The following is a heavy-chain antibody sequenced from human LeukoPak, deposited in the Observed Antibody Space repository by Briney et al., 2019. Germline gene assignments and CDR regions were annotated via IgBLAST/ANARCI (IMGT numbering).Heavy chain of an antibody. J-gene: IGHJ4*02. CDR2: ISSSSSYI. CDR1: GFTFRTYS. Sequence: GGSLRLSCAASGFTFRTYSMNWVRQAPGKGLEWVSSISSSSSYIYYADSVKGRFTISRDNAKNSLYLQMNSLRAEDTAVYYCARDGAPIGYWGQGTLVTVSS. CDR3: ARDGAPIGY. V-gene: IGHV3-21*01. D-gene: IGHD3-16*01.